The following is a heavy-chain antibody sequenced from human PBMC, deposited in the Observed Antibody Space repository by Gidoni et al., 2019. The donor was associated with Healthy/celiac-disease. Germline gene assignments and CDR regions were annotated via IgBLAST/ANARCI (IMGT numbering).Heavy chain of an antibody. V-gene: IGHV3-72*01. CDR2: TRNKANSYTT. CDR1: GFTFSDHS. J-gene: IGHJ3*02. D-gene: IGHD6-19*01. Sequence: EVQLVESGGGLVQPGGSLRLSCAASGFTFSDHSMDWVRQAPGKGLEWVGRTRNKANSYTTEYAASVKGRFTISRDDSKNSLYLQMNSLKTEDTAVYYCARVVRQVAGYWGGAFDIWGQGTMVTVSS. CDR3: ARVVRQVAGYWGGAFDI.